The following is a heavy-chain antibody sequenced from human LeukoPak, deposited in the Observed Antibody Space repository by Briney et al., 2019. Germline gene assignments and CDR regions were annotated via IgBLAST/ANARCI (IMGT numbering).Heavy chain of an antibody. V-gene: IGHV3-23*01. CDR3: AKDWAYYYGSGSGSV. CDR2: ISGSGGST. J-gene: IGHJ6*02. CDR1: GFTFSSYA. D-gene: IGHD3-10*01. Sequence: PGGSLRLSCAPSGFTFSSYAMSWVRQAPGKGLEWVSAISGSGGSTYYADSVKGRFTISRDNSKNTLYLQMNSLRAEDTAVYYCAKDWAYYYGSGSGSVWGQGTTVTVSS.